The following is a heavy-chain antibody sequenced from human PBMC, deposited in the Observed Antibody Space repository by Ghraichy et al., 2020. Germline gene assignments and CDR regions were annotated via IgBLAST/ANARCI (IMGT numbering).Heavy chain of an antibody. CDR2: ISSSSSYI. J-gene: IGHJ5*02. CDR3: ASNGQPGAFLEWLFDHNWFDP. V-gene: IGHV3-21*01. D-gene: IGHD3-3*01. Sequence: GGSLRLSCAASGFTFSSYSMNWVRQAPGKGLEWVSSISSSSSYIYYADSVKGRFTISRDNAKNSLYLQMNSLRAEDTAVYYCASNGQPGAFLEWLFDHNWFDPWGQGTLVTVSS. CDR1: GFTFSSYS.